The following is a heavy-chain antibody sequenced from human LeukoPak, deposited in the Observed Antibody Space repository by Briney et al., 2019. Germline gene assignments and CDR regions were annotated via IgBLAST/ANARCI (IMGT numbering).Heavy chain of an antibody. CDR3: ARVGYSYDRAFDY. V-gene: IGHV3-74*01. CDR1: GFTFSSYW. D-gene: IGHD5-18*01. CDR2: IDSDGSSR. Sequence: GGSLRLSCAASGFTFSSYWMHWVRQAPGKGLVWVSRIDSDGSSRSYADSVKGRCTISRDNAKNTLYLQMNSLRAEDTAVYYCARVGYSYDRAFDYWGQGTLVTVSS. J-gene: IGHJ4*02.